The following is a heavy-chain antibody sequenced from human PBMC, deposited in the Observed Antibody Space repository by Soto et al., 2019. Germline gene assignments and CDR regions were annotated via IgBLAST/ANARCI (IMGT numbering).Heavy chain of an antibody. CDR3: ARRLGSGSYSVYNWFDP. D-gene: IGHD1-26*01. J-gene: IGHJ5*02. CDR1: GGSISGSY. CDR2: IHYSGST. Sequence: PSETLSLTCTVSGGSISGSYWSWIRQTPGKVLEWVGYIHYSGSTNYNPSLKSRVTISVDTSKNQFSLKLSSVTAADTAVYYCARRLGSGSYSVYNWFDPWGQGTLVTVSS. V-gene: IGHV4-59*12.